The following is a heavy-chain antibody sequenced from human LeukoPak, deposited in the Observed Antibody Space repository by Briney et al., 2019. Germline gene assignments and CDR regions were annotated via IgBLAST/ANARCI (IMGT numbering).Heavy chain of an antibody. D-gene: IGHD3/OR15-3a*01. CDR1: GGSISSSSYY. CDR2: INHSGST. J-gene: IGHJ5*02. Sequence: PSETLSLTCTVSGGSISSSSYYWSWIRQPPGKGLEWIGEINHSGSTNYNPSLKSRVTISVDTSKNQFSLKLSSVTAADTAVYYCARQEIGLRSFDPWGQGTLVTVSS. V-gene: IGHV4-39*01. CDR3: ARQEIGLRSFDP.